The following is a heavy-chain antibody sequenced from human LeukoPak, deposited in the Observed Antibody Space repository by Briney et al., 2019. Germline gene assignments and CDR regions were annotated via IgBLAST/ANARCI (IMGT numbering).Heavy chain of an antibody. D-gene: IGHD3-3*01. CDR3: VKVIYDFWSGFDY. J-gene: IGHJ4*02. CDR2: ISGSGGST. CDR1: GFTFSSYA. V-gene: IGHV3-23*01. Sequence: GGSLRLSCAASGFTFSSYAMSWVRQAPGKGLEWVSAISGSGGSTYYADSVKGRFTISRDNSKNTLYLQMNSLRAEDTAVYYCVKVIYDFWSGFDYWGQGTLVTVSS.